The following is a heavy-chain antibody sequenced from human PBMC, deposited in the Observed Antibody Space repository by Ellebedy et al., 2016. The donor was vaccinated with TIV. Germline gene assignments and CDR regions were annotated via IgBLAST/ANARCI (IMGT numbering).Heavy chain of an antibody. CDR3: ARLVDGTFDY. CDR1: GFTFSDYN. J-gene: IGHJ4*02. CDR2: ITSSSTYI. D-gene: IGHD6-19*01. V-gene: IGHV3-21*01. Sequence: GESLKISCAASGFTFSDYNMNWVRQAPGKGMEWVSSITSSSTYIYYADSLKGRFTISKDDAKNSLYLQMNSLRAEDTAVYYCARLVDGTFDYWGQGTLVTVSS.